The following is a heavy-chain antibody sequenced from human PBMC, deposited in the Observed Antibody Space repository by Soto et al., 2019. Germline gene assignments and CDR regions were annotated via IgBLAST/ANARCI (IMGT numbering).Heavy chain of an antibody. CDR3: ARAYCSSTSCYAGRDYFDY. CDR1: GGTFSSYT. V-gene: IGHV1-69*02. J-gene: IGHJ4*02. D-gene: IGHD2-2*01. CDR2: TIPILGIA. Sequence: SVKVSCKASGGTFSSYTISWVRQAPGQGLEWMGRTIPILGIANYAQKFQGRVTITADKSTSTAYMELSSLRSEDTAVYYCARAYCSSTSCYAGRDYFDYWGQGTQVTVSS.